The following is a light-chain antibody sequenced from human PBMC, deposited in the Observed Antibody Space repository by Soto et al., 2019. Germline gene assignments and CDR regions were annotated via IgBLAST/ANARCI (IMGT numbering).Light chain of an antibody. CDR1: QGIFEY. V-gene: IGKV1-16*01. J-gene: IGKJ5*01. CDR3: QHYNSYPIT. CDR2: GAS. Sequence: DIQLTQSPSSLSAAVGDRVTITCRASQGIFEYLAWFQQKPGKAPTTLIYGASSLQSGVPSRFSGSGSGTDFSLTITNVQPEDFATYYCQHYNSYPITLGQGTRLEIK.